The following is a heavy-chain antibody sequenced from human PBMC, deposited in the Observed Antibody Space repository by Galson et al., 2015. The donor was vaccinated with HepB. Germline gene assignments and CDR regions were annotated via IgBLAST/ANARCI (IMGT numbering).Heavy chain of an antibody. Sequence: SVKVSCKASGGTFSSYAISWVRQAPGQGLEWMGGIIPIFGTANYAQKFQGRVTITADESTSTAYMELSSLRSEDTAVYYCARGTVVVPAAILDAFDIWGQGTMVTVSS. V-gene: IGHV1-69*13. CDR3: ARGTVVVPAAILDAFDI. CDR1: GGTFSSYA. CDR2: IIPIFGTA. J-gene: IGHJ3*02. D-gene: IGHD2-2*01.